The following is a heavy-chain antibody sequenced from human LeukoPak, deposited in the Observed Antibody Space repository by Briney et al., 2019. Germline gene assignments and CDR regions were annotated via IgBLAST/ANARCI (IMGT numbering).Heavy chain of an antibody. J-gene: IGHJ6*02. D-gene: IGHD1-1*01. CDR3: ARDPTTGMDV. CDR1: GYTFTSYG. V-gene: IGHV1-18*01. CDR2: ISPYNGNT. Sequence: ASVKVSCKASGYTFTSYGISWVRQAPGQGLEWMGWISPYNGNTKYEQNLQGRVTMTTDTSTSTAYMELRSLRSDDTAVYYCARDPTTGMDVWGQGTTVTVSS.